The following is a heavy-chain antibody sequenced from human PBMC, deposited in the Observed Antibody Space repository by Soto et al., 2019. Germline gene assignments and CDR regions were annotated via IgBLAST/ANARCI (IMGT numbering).Heavy chain of an antibody. CDR1: GFTFSTFG. D-gene: IGHD4-17*01. Sequence: EVQLLESGGGLVQPGGSLRLSCSASGFTFSTFGMSWVRQAPGKGLEWVSALSGSGGSTYYADAVKGRFTISRDNSKNTLYLQMSSLRVEDTAVYYCAKGLDYVSLNFDSWGQGTLVTVSS. CDR3: AKGLDYVSLNFDS. J-gene: IGHJ4*02. V-gene: IGHV3-23*01. CDR2: LSGSGGST.